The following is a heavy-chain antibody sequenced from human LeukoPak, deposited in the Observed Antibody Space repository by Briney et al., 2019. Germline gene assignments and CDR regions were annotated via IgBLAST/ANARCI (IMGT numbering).Heavy chain of an antibody. CDR1: GCTFTGYY. CDR2: INPNSGGT. CDR3: ARPGERDYGDYAWFDP. D-gene: IGHD4-17*01. Sequence: GASVRVSCKASGCTFTGYYMHWVRQAPGQGLEWMGWINPNSGGTNYAQKFQGRVTMTRDTSISTAYMELSRLRSDDTAVYYCARPGERDYGDYAWFDPWGQGTLVTVSS. J-gene: IGHJ5*02. V-gene: IGHV1-2*02.